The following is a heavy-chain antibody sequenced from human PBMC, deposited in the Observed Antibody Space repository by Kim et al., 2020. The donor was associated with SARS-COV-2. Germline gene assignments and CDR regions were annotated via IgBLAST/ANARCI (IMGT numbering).Heavy chain of an antibody. Sequence: SETLSLTCTVSGGSITSSSYYWGWIRQPPGKGLEWIGSFYYSGTTYYTPPLKSRVTIPVDTSKNQVSLKLRSVTAADTAVYYCFTMALAGHGGMWGQGTMVTVSS. CDR2: FYYSGTT. CDR3: FTMALAGHGGM. V-gene: IGHV4-39*01. D-gene: IGHD6-19*01. J-gene: IGHJ3*02. CDR1: GGSITSSSYY.